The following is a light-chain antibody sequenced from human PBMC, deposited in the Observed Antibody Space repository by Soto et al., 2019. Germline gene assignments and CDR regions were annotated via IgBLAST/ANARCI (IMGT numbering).Light chain of an antibody. V-gene: IGLV1-40*01. J-gene: IGLJ3*02. CDR3: QSYDNSLSGWV. CDR2: GNT. CDR1: SSNIGAGYD. Sequence: QPVLTQPPSVSGAPGQRVTISCTGSSSNIGAGYDVHWYQQLPETAPKLLIYGNTNRPSGVPDRFSGSKSGTSASLAITGLQADDEADYYCQSYDNSLSGWVFGGGTKLTVL.